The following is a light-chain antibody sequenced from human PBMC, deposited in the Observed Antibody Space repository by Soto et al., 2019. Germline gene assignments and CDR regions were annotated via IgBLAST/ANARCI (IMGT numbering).Light chain of an antibody. CDR2: GAS. CDR3: QQYGTSPPT. Sequence: EIVLTQSPGTLSLSPEERATLSCRASQSVSSSYLAWYQQKPGQAPRLLIYGASSRATGIPDRFSGSGSGTDFTLTISRLEPEDFALYYCQQYGTSPPTLGQGTKVEIK. J-gene: IGKJ1*01. V-gene: IGKV3-20*01. CDR1: QSVSSSY.